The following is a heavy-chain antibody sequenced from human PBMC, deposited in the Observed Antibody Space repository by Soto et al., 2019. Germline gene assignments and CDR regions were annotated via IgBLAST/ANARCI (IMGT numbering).Heavy chain of an antibody. CDR3: ARVGGGLASLGYYGMDV. CDR2: IIPILGTA. D-gene: IGHD3-10*01. V-gene: IGHV1-69*05. Sequence: SVKVSCKASGGTFSSYAISWVRQAPGQGLEWMGGIIPILGTANYAQKFQGWVTMTRDRSISTAYMELSRLKSDDTAAYYCARVGGGLASLGYYGMDVWGQGTTVTVSS. J-gene: IGHJ6*02. CDR1: GGTFSSYA.